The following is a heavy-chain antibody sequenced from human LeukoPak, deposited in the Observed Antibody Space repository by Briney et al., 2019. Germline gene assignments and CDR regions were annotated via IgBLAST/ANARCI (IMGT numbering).Heavy chain of an antibody. CDR2: INTNTGSP. CDR1: GYTFTSYG. D-gene: IGHD6-13*01. V-gene: IGHV7-4-1*02. CDR3: ARDPRAAADGRADY. J-gene: IGHJ4*02. Sequence: ASVKVSCKASGYTFTSYGISWVRQAPGQGLEWIGWINTNTGSPTYAQGFTGRFVFSLDTSVSTTYLQISSLKAEDTAVYFCARDPRAAADGRADYWGQGTLVTVSS.